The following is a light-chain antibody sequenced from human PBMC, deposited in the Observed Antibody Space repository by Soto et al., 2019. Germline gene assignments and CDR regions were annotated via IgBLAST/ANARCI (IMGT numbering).Light chain of an antibody. V-gene: IGLV2-14*01. J-gene: IGLJ7*01. Sequence: QSVLTQPASVSGSPGQSITLSCSGTSSDVGGYNYVSWYQQHPGKGPKLIIYEVSNRPSGVSNRFSGSKSGNTASLTISGLQADDEADYYCSSYTTTTTLGVFGGGTQLTVL. CDR2: EVS. CDR3: SSYTTTTTLGV. CDR1: SSDVGGYNY.